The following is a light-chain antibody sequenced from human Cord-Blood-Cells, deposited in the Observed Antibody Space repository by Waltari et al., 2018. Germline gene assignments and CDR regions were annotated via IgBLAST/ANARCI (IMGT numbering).Light chain of an antibody. CDR2: GNS. CDR3: QSYDSSLSGYV. J-gene: IGLJ1*01. CDR1: SSNIGAGYD. V-gene: IGLV1-40*01. Sequence: QSVLTQPPSVSGAPGQRATIPSTGSSSNIGAGYDVHWYQQLPGTAPKLPIHGNSNRPSGVPDRFSGSKSGTSASLAITGLQAEDEADYYCQSYDSSLSGYVFGTGTKVTVL.